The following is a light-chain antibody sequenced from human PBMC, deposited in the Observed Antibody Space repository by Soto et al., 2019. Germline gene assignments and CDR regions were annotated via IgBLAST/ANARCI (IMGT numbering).Light chain of an antibody. Sequence: QSVLTQPASVSGSPGQSITISCTGTSSDVGGYNYVSWYQQHPGKAPKLMIYDVSNRPSGVSNRFSGSKSANTASLTISGLQAEDEADYYCSSYTGSSTYVVFGGGTTLTVL. J-gene: IGLJ2*01. CDR2: DVS. CDR1: SSDVGGYNY. V-gene: IGLV2-14*01. CDR3: SSYTGSSTYVV.